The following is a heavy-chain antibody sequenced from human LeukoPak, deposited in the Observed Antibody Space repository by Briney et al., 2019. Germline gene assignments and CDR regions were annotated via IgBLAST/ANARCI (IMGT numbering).Heavy chain of an antibody. CDR1: GYTFTSYD. Sequence: ASVKVSCKASGYTFTSYDINWVRQATGQGLEWMGWMNPNSGNTGYAQKFQGRVTITRNTSISTAYMELSSLRSEDTAVYYCARGDTMIDDAFDIWGQGTMVTVSS. J-gene: IGHJ3*02. V-gene: IGHV1-8*03. CDR2: MNPNSGNT. D-gene: IGHD3-22*01. CDR3: ARGDTMIDDAFDI.